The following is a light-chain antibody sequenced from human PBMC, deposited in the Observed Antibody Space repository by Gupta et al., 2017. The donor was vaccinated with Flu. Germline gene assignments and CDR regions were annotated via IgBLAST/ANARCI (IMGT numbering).Light chain of an antibody. Sequence: IQMTQSPSTLSASVGVRVTITCRASQSISSWLAWYQQKPGKAPKLLIYKASSLESGVPSRFSGSGSGTEFTLTISSLQPDDFATYYCQQYNSYSEGFTFGPGTKVDIK. J-gene: IGKJ3*01. CDR2: KAS. V-gene: IGKV1-5*03. CDR1: QSISSW. CDR3: QQYNSYSEGFT.